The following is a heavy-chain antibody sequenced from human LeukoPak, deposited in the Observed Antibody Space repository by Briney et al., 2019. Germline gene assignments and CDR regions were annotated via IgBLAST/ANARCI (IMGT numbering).Heavy chain of an antibody. CDR1: GGSISSSSYY. V-gene: IGHV4-39*07. CDR2: IYYSGST. J-gene: IGHJ6*02. Sequence: SETLSLTCTVSGGSISSSSYYWGWIRQPPGKGLEWIGSIYYSGSTYYNPSLKSRVTISVDTSKNQFSLKLSSVTAADTAVYYCARVGGIAAAGTYYYGMDVWGQGTTVTVSS. D-gene: IGHD6-13*01. CDR3: ARVGGIAAAGTYYYGMDV.